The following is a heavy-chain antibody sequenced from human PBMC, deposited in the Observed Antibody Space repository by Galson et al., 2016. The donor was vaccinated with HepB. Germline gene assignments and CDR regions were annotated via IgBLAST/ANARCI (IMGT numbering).Heavy chain of an antibody. J-gene: IGHJ6*02. D-gene: IGHD3-10*01. CDR1: GFSFSDYI. CDR2: ISMNGVTT. V-gene: IGHV3-11*01. Sequence: SLRLSCAASGFSFSDYIMSWIRLAPGKGLEWLPSISMNGVTTNYANSVKGRFSISRDNAKKSVYLHMSSLRAEDTALYYCARRTASFYNYYYGMDVWGQGTTVTVSS. CDR3: ARRTASFYNYYYGMDV.